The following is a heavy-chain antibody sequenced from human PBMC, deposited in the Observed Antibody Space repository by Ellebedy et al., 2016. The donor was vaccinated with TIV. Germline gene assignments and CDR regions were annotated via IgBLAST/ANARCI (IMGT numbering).Heavy chain of an antibody. CDR3: ARGRPSWINP. Sequence: ASVKVSXKASRGTFSSYAISWVRQAPGQGLEWMGGISAYNGNTNYAQKLQGRVTMTTDTSTSTAYMELSSLRSEDTAVYYCARGRPSWINPWGQGTLVTVSS. J-gene: IGHJ5*02. V-gene: IGHV1-18*01. CDR1: RGTFSSYA. CDR2: ISAYNGNT.